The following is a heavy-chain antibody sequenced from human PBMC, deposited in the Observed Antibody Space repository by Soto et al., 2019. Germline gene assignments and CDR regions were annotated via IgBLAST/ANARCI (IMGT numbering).Heavy chain of an antibody. CDR1: GGTFSSYT. Sequence: QVQLVQSGAEVKKPGSSVKVSCKASGGTFSSYTISWVRQAPGHGLEWMGRIIPILGIANYAQKFQGRVTITADKSTSTVYMELSRLRSEDTAVYYCAREEGTTVKGGGNWFDPWGQGTLVTVSS. D-gene: IGHD4-17*01. V-gene: IGHV1-69*08. CDR2: IIPILGIA. J-gene: IGHJ5*02. CDR3: AREEGTTVKGGGNWFDP.